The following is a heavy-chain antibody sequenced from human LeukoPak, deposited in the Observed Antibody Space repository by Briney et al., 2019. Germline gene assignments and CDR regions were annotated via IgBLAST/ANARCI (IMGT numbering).Heavy chain of an antibody. V-gene: IGHV1-69*02. J-gene: IGHJ6*02. D-gene: IGHD2-2*02. CDR2: IIPILGIA. CDR1: GGTFSSYT. CDR3: ARPAVVVPAAIQRGYYYGMDV. Sequence: SVKVSCKASGGTFSSYTISWVRQAPGQGLEWMGRIIPILGIANYAQKFQGRVTITADKSTSTAYMELSSLRSEDTAVYYCARPAVVVPAAIQRGYYYGMDVWGQGTTVTASS.